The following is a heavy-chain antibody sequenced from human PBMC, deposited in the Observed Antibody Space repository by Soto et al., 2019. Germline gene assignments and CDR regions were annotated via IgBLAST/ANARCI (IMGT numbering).Heavy chain of an antibody. Sequence: SETLSLTCAVYGGSFSGYYWRWIRQPPGKGLEWIGEINHSGSTYSTPSLKSRVTISVDTSKKQFSLKVISVTAADTAVYYCASDTVVDKFDYWGQGTLVTVSS. CDR1: GGSFSGYY. CDR3: ASDTVVDKFDY. J-gene: IGHJ4*02. CDR2: INHSGST. V-gene: IGHV4-34*01. D-gene: IGHD2-15*01.